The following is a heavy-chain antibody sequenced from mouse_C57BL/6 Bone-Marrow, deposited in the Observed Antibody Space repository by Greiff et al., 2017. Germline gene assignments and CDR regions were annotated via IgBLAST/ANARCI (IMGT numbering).Heavy chain of an antibody. Sequence: EVQLQQSGPELVKPGASVKISCKASGYSFTGYYMNWVKQSPEKSLEWIGEINPSTGGTTYNQKFKAKATLTVDKAYSTAYMQLKSLTSEDSAFYYCAREKGPIFDYWGQGTTLTVSA. J-gene: IGHJ2*01. CDR3: AREKGPIFDY. CDR2: INPSTGGT. V-gene: IGHV1-42*01. D-gene: IGHD3-3*01. CDR1: GYSFTGYY.